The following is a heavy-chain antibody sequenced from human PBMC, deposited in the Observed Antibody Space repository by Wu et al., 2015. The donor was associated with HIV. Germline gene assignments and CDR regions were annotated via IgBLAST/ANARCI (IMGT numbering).Heavy chain of an antibody. CDR2: IIPIFGTA. CDR1: GGTFSSYA. D-gene: IGHD5-12*01. J-gene: IGHJ6*02. V-gene: IGHV1-69*13. CDR3: ASGAGDSGYDYYYYGMDV. Sequence: QVQLVQSGAEVKKPGSSVKVSCKASGGTFSSYAISWVRQAPGQGLEWMGRIIPIFGTANYAQKFQGRVTITADESTSTAYMELSSLRSEDTAVYYCASGAGDSGYDYYYYGMDVVGPRDHGSTVSS.